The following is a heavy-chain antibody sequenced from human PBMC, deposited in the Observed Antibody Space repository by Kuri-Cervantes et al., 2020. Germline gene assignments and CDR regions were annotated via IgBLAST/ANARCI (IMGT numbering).Heavy chain of an antibody. CDR3: AKEIGRYSGSQGW. J-gene: IGHJ4*02. V-gene: IGHV3-30*18. Sequence: LSLTCAASGFTFSTYGMHWVRQAPGTGLEWVAIISYDGSNKYYADSVKGRFTISRDNSKNTLHLQMNSLRAEDTAVYYCAKEIGRYSGSQGWWGQGTLVTVSS. CDR2: ISYDGSNK. D-gene: IGHD1-26*01. CDR1: GFTFSTYG.